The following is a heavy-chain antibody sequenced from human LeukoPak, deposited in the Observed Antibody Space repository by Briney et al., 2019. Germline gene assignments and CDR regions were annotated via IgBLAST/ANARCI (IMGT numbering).Heavy chain of an antibody. CDR1: GGSFSGYY. D-gene: IGHD2-15*01. J-gene: IGHJ3*02. CDR3: ARAPWSLDAFDI. V-gene: IGHV4-34*01. Sequence: PSETLSLTCAVYGGSFSGYYWSWIRQPPGKGLEWIGEINHSGSTNYNPSLKSRATISVDTSKNQFSLKLSSVTAADTAVYYCARAPWSLDAFDIWGQGTMVTVSS. CDR2: INHSGST.